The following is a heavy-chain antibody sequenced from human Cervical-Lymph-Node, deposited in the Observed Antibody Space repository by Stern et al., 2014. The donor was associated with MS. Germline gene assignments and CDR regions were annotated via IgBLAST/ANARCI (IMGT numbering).Heavy chain of an antibody. V-gene: IGHV3-53*01. Sequence: EVQLVQSGGGVIQPGGSLRLSCTASGFTVSRDYMTWVRQAPGQGLEWVSLITNVGSTFYTDSVKGRFTISRDDSKNTVYLHMTSLRAEDTAMCYCARDTSSPERSDWWGQGTLVTVSS. CDR1: GFTVSRDY. CDR3: ARDTSSPERSDW. J-gene: IGHJ4*02. D-gene: IGHD1-1*01. CDR2: ITNVGST.